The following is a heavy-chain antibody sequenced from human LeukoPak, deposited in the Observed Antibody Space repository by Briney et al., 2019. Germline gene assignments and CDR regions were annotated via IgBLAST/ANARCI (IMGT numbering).Heavy chain of an antibody. V-gene: IGHV3-23*01. D-gene: IGHD3-9*01. CDR1: GFTFSSYD. J-gene: IGHJ3*02. CDR2: FGDGGGST. CDR3: AKVGGYFDSYDAFDI. Sequence: GGSLRLSCAASGFTFSSYDMSWVRQAPGKGLEWVPGFGDGGGSTYYADSVNGRFTISRDNSKNTLYLQMNSLRAEDTAVYYCAKVGGYFDSYDAFDIWGQGTMVTVSS.